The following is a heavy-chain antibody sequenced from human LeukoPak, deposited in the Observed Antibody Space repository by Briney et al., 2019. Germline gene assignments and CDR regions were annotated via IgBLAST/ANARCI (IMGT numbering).Heavy chain of an antibody. V-gene: IGHV1-46*01. D-gene: IGHD2-21*02. J-gene: IGHJ4*02. CDR2: INPSGGST. CDR3: ASSHPLAYCGGDCYHA. CDR1: GYTFTSYY. Sequence: ASVKVSCKASGYTFTSYYMHWVRQAPGQGLEWMGIINPSGGSTSYAQKFQGRVTMTRDTSTSTVYMELSSLRSEDTAVYYCASSHPLAYCGGDCYHAWGQGTLVTVSS.